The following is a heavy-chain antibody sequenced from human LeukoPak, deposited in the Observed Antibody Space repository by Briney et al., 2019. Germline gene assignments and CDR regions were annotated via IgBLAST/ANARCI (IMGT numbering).Heavy chain of an antibody. CDR3: ARGRSSNYYYYMDV. Sequence: SETLSLTCTVSGGSISSYYWSWIRQPPGEGLEWIGYIYYSGSTNYNPSLKSRVTISVDTSKNQFSLKLSSVTAADTAVYYCARGRSSNYYYYMDVWGKGTTVTVSS. CDR2: IYYSGST. V-gene: IGHV4-59*01. J-gene: IGHJ6*03. CDR1: GGSISSYY.